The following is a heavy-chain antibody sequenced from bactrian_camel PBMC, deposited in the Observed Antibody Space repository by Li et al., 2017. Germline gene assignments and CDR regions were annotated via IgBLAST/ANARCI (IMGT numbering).Heavy chain of an antibody. CDR2: LESDGDE. Sequence: VESGGGSVQPGGSLTLSCAASGVTTGTVCMAWFRQAVGKFREGIAHLESDGDEAYADSVKGRFTISQDSDKNTVYLQMNDLKPEDTAMYFCASDPMGGNCLGAPSAVADFGYRGQGTQVTVS. D-gene: IGHD5*01. J-gene: IGHJ6*01. CDR3: ASDPMGGNCLGAPSAVADFGY. V-gene: IGHV3S6*01. CDR1: GVTTGTVC.